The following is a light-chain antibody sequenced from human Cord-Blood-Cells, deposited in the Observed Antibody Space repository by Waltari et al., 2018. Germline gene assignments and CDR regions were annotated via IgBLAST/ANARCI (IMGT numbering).Light chain of an antibody. CDR2: QDS. CDR3: QAWDSSTAGGV. J-gene: IGLJ3*02. V-gene: IGLV3-1*01. Sequence: SYELTQPPSVSASPGQTASITCSGDKLGDKYACWYQQKPGQSPVLVIYQDSKRPSGIPERFSGSNSGNTATLTISGTQAMDEADYYCQAWDSSTAGGVFGGGTKLTVL. CDR1: KLGDKY.